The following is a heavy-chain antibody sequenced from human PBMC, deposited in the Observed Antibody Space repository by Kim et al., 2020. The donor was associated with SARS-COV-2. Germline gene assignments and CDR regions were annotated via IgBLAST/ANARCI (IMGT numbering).Heavy chain of an antibody. Sequence: GGSLRLSCAASGFTFDDYAMHWVRQAPGKGLEWVSLISGDGGSTYYADSVKGRFTISRDNSKNSLYLQMNSLRTEDTALYYCAKEWDKYSSSDGLDYWGQGTLVTVSS. CDR1: GFTFDDYA. CDR2: ISGDGGST. D-gene: IGHD6-6*01. J-gene: IGHJ4*02. CDR3: AKEWDKYSSSDGLDY. V-gene: IGHV3-43*02.